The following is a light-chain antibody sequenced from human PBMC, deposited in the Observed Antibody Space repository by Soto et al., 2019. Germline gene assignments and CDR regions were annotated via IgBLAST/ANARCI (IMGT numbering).Light chain of an antibody. Sequence: QSALTQPPSVSGAPGQRVTISCTGSSSNIGAGYDVHWYQQLPGTAPKLLIYKNNNRPSGVPDRFSGSKSGTSASLAITGLQAEDEADYYCQSYDSSLSGYVFGTGTKVTVL. J-gene: IGLJ1*01. V-gene: IGLV1-40*01. CDR2: KNN. CDR1: SSNIGAGYD. CDR3: QSYDSSLSGYV.